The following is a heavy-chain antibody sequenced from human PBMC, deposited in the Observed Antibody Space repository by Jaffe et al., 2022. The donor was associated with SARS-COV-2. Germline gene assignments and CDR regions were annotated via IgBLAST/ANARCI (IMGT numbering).Heavy chain of an antibody. CDR2: IYHTGTT. Sequence: QVQLQESGPGLVKASQTLSVTCDVSGYSLSSDGYYWSWIRQPAGKGLEWIGAIYHTGTTNYNPSLKGRISISVDKSRNQFSLEVNSVTAADTAVYYCARTEYGSTWYYFDIWGQGTLVTVSS. CDR3: ARTEYGSTWYYFDI. J-gene: IGHJ4*02. D-gene: IGHD2-2*01. CDR1: GYSLSSDGYY. V-gene: IGHV4-61*02.